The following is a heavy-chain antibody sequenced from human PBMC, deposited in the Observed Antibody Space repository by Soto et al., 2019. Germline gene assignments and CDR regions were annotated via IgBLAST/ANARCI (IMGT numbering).Heavy chain of an antibody. V-gene: IGHV1-18*01. CDR1: GYTFTSYG. D-gene: IGHD2-15*01. CDR3: ARAYSPGLFDP. CDR2: ISANNGNT. Sequence: ASVKVSCKASGYTFTSYGISWVRQAPGQGLEWMGWISANNGNTKYAQNFQGRVTMTTDTSTSTAYMELRSLRSDDTAVYYCARAYSPGLFDPWGQGTMVTVSS. J-gene: IGHJ5*02.